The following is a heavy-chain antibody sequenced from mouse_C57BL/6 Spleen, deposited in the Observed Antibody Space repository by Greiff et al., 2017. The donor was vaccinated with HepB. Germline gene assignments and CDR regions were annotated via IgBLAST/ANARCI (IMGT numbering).Heavy chain of an antibody. CDR2: IYPGDGDT. CDR3: ARYRSGYAMDY. Sequence: VKLVESGPELVKPGASVKISCKASGYAFSSSWMNWVKQRPGKGLEWIGRIYPGDGDTNYNGKFKGKATLTADKSSSTAYMQLSSLTSEDSAVYFCARYRSGYAMDYWGQGTSVTVSS. D-gene: IGHD3-2*02. V-gene: IGHV1-82*01. J-gene: IGHJ4*01. CDR1: GYAFSSSW.